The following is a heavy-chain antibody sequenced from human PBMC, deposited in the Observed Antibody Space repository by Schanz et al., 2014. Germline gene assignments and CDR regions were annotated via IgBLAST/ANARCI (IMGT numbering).Heavy chain of an antibody. J-gene: IGHJ4*02. CDR1: RFTFSANW. V-gene: IGHV3-7*01. CDR2: MNQDGSVK. D-gene: IGHD2-2*01. Sequence: EVQLVESGGGLVQPGGSLRLSCAASRFTFSANWMSWVRKAPGKGLEWVANMNQDGSVKNYVDSVKGRFTISRDNAKNSLYLQMNSLRAEDTAVYYCAKEKGDCSSTSCSYYFDYWGQGTLVTVSS. CDR3: AKEKGDCSSTSCSYYFDY.